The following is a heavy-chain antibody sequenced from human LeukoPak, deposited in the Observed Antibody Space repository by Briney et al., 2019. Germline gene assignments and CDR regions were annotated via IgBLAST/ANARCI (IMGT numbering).Heavy chain of an antibody. J-gene: IGHJ4*02. D-gene: IGHD3-22*01. CDR3: ARDYYDSSGYYYGGY. CDR2: ISSSSSTI. Sequence: GGSLRLSCAASGFTFSSYSMNWVRQAPGKGLEWVSYISSSSSTIYYADSVKGRFTISRDNAKNSLYLQMSSLRDEDTAVYYCARDYYDSSGYYYGGYWGQGTLVTVSS. V-gene: IGHV3-48*02. CDR1: GFTFSSYS.